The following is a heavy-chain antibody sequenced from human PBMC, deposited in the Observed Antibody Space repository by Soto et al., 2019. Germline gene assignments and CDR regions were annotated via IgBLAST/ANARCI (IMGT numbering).Heavy chain of an antibody. CDR3: ARGDFWSGYYPYYYYGMDV. V-gene: IGHV3-53*01. D-gene: IGHD3-3*01. J-gene: IGHJ6*02. Sequence: GSLRLSCAASGFTVSSNYMSWVRQAPGKGLEWVSVIYSGGSTYYADSVKGRFTISRDNSKNTLYLQMNSLRAEDTAVYYCARGDFWSGYYPYYYYGMDVWGQGTTVTV. CDR2: IYSGGST. CDR1: GFTVSSNY.